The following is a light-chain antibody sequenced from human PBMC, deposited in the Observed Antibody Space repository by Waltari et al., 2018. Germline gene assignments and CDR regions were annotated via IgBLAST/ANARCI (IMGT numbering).Light chain of an antibody. Sequence: QLVVIQSPSASASLRPSLQRTCTPSCAHSSNIISWLQQQPEKGPRNLMKVNSDGSHSRGDEIPDRFAGSSSGAERHLTISSLQAEDEADYYCQTGGHGTWVFGGGTKLTVL. J-gene: IGLJ3*02. CDR1: CAHSSNI. CDR2: VNSDGSH. CDR3: QTGGHGTWV. V-gene: IGLV4-69*01.